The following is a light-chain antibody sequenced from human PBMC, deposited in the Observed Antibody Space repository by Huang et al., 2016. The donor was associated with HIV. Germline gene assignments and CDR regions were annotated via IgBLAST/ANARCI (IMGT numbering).Light chain of an antibody. V-gene: IGKV3-15*01. Sequence: EIMMTQSSATLSVSPGDRVTLSCRASQSISTDLAWYQQKPGQPPRLLIYDASTGATGVPARFSGRGSGTDFNLSITSLQSEDFAVYDCQQYSNWPPYTFGLGTKLEIK. CDR3: QQYSNWPPYT. J-gene: IGKJ2*01. CDR2: DAS. CDR1: QSISTD.